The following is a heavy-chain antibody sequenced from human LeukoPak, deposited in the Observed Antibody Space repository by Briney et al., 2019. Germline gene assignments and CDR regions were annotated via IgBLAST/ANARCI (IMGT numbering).Heavy chain of an antibody. Sequence: GGSLRLSCAASGFTFSSSAMGWVRQAPGKGLEWVSGIIGSGGSTYYADSVKGRFTISRDNSKDTLYLQVNSLRAEDTAVYYCAKANGDSRGYFDYWGQGILVTVSS. V-gene: IGHV3-23*01. CDR1: GFTFSSSA. J-gene: IGHJ4*02. CDR2: IIGSGGST. CDR3: AKANGDSRGYFDY. D-gene: IGHD4-17*01.